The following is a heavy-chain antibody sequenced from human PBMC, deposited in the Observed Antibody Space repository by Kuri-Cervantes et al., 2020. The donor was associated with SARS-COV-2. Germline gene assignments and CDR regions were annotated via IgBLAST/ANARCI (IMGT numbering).Heavy chain of an antibody. J-gene: IGHJ4*02. V-gene: IGHV3-48*01. CDR1: GFTFSSYS. D-gene: IGHD2-2*01. CDR2: ISSSSSTI. CDR3: AREIEGFIGYCSSTSCPIDY. Sequence: GESLKISCAASGFTFSSYSMNWVRQAPGKGLEWVSYISSSSSTIYYADSVKGRFTISRDNAKNSLYLQMNSLRAEDTAVYYCAREIEGFIGYCSSTSCPIDYWGQGTLVTDSS.